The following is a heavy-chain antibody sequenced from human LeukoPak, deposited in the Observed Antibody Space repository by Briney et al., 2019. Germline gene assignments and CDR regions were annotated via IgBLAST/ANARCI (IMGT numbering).Heavy chain of an antibody. CDR3: ARDHTIFGVVLYYFDY. V-gene: IGHV3-30-3*01. CDR2: ISYDGSNK. J-gene: IGHJ4*02. CDR1: GFTFSSYA. D-gene: IGHD3-3*01. Sequence: GGSLRLSCAASGFTFSSYAMHWVRQAPGKGLEWVAVISYDGSNKCYADSVKGRFTISRDNSKNTLYLQMNSLRAEDTAVYYCARDHTIFGVVLYYFDYWGQGTLVTVSS.